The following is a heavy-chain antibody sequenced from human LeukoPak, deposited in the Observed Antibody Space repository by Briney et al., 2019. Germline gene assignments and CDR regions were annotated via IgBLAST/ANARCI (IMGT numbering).Heavy chain of an antibody. D-gene: IGHD3-10*01. CDR3: ARVSYYYGSGSFGI. V-gene: IGHV1-2*02. CDR1: GYTFTGYY. J-gene: IGHJ4*02. CDR2: INPNSGGT. Sequence: AASVKVSCKASGYTFTGYYMHWVRQAPGQGLEWMGWINPNSGGTNYAQKFQGRVTMTRDTSISTAYMELSRLRSDDTAVYYCARVSYYYGSGSFGIWGQGTLVTVSS.